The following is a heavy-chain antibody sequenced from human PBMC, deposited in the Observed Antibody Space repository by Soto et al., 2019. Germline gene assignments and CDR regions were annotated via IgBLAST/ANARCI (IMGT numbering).Heavy chain of an antibody. CDR3: ARSQRGRTAFTFDY. V-gene: IGHV4-61*01. CDR1: GDSVGNENYY. Sequence: PSETLSLTCTVSGDSVGNENYYWAWIRQSPGKGLEWIGYIYYSGTTNYNSHLKSRVTLSVDTSRNQFSLSLTSLTAADTAVYFCARSQRGRTAFTFDYWGQGVLVTVS. CDR2: IYYSGTT. D-gene: IGHD1-26*01. J-gene: IGHJ4*02.